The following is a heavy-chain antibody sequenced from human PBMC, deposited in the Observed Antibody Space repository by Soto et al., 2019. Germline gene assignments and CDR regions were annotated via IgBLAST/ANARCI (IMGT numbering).Heavy chain of an antibody. J-gene: IGHJ3*02. CDR1: GGSISSGDDY. Sequence: QVQLQESGPGLVKPSQTLSLTCLVSGGSISSGDDYWGWIRQPPGKGLEWLGYIYYSGTTHFNPSLKSRLTLSIDTSKNQFSLKLSSVTAADTAVYFCPRAPLVRDDAFDIWGQGTVVTVSS. CDR2: IYYSGTT. CDR3: PRAPLVRDDAFDI. V-gene: IGHV4-30-4*01. D-gene: IGHD1-26*01.